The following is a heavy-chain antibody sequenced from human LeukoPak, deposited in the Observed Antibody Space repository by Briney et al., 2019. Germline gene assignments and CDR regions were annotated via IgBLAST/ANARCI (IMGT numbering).Heavy chain of an antibody. Sequence: SETLSLTCTVSGYSISSSSYYWGWIRQPPGKGLEWIGSIYYSGSTYYNPSLKSRVTISVDTSKNQFSLKLSSVTAADTAVYYCASSPGYSSGWYEGYYFDYWGQGTLVTVSS. CDR2: IYYSGST. CDR1: GYSISSSSYY. J-gene: IGHJ4*02. CDR3: ASSPGYSSGWYEGYYFDY. V-gene: IGHV4-39*01. D-gene: IGHD6-19*01.